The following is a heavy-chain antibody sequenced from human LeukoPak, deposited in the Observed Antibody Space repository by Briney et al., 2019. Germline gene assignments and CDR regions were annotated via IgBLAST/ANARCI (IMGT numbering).Heavy chain of an antibody. V-gene: IGHV3-30*02. D-gene: IGHD4-11*01. CDR2: IWYGGSNK. CDR3: AKEDYSSSFDY. CDR1: GLTFSRET. J-gene: IGHJ4*02. Sequence: GGSLRLSCVVSGLTFSRETMHWVRQAPGKGLEWVAVIWYGGSNKYYADSVKGRFTISRDNSKNTLYLQMNSLRAEDTAVYYCAKEDYSSSFDYWGQGTLVTVSS.